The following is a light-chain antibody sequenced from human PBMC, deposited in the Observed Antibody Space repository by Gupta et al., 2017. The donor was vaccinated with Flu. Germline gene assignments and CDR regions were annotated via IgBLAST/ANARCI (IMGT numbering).Light chain of an antibody. Sequence: EIVLPQSPAPLSLSPGERATLSCRASQSGSSYLAWYQQKRGPAPRLLSDDASNRATGTPARCSGSGSETACPRISSRLENEVGPCYSEQKRSHGRLTLGEGTKMEIK. CDR1: QSGSSY. CDR3: QKRSHGRLT. V-gene: IGKV3-11*01. J-gene: IGKJ4*01. CDR2: DAS.